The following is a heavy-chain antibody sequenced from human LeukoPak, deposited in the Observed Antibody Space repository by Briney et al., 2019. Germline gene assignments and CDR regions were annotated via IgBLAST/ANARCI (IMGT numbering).Heavy chain of an antibody. J-gene: IGHJ4*02. CDR1: GFTFSSYG. Sequence: GGSLRLSCAASGFTFSSYGMHWVRQAPGKGLEWVAVIWYNGSNKYYADSVKGRFTISRDNSKNTLYLQMNSLRAEDTAVYYCARGDIVATICDYWGQGTLVTVSS. V-gene: IGHV3-33*01. CDR3: ARGDIVATICDY. CDR2: IWYNGSNK. D-gene: IGHD5-12*01.